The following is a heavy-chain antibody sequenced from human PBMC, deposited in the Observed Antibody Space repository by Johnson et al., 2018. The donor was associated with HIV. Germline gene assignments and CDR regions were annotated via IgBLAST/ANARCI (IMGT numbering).Heavy chain of an antibody. D-gene: IGHD6-6*01. V-gene: IGHV3-66*01. CDR2: IYTGCRT. J-gene: IGHJ3*02. CDR1: GIIVTGNF. Sequence: VQLVESGGGLVQPGGSLRLSCAASGIIVTGNFMSWVRQAPGKGLEWVSVIYTGCRTYYAVSVKGRFTISRDNSKNTVYLQMNSLRAEDTALYYCARAAAARSSGHDAFDIWGQGTMVTVSS. CDR3: ARAAAARSSGHDAFDI.